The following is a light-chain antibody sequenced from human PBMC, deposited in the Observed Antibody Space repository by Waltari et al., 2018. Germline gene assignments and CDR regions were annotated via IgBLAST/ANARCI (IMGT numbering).Light chain of an antibody. CDR1: QDINNY. Sequence: DIQMTQSPSSLSASVGDRVTIPCRASQDINNYLSCYQQKPGKAPKPLIYYPSSLEAGVPARFSGSRSGTDYTLTISSLQPKDIATFYCQQYINSPLTFAGGTKVEIK. CDR3: QQYINSPLT. V-gene: IGKV1-33*01. CDR2: YPS. J-gene: IGKJ4*01.